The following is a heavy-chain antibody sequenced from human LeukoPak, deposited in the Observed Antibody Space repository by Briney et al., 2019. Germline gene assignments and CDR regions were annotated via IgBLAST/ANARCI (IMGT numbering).Heavy chain of an antibody. Sequence: PSETLSLTCAVYGGSFSGYYWSWIRQPPGKGLEWIGEINHSGSTNYNPSLKSRVTISVDTSKNLFSLKLSSVTAADTAVYYCATITVTLGGNWFDPWGQGTLVTVSS. CDR1: GGSFSGYY. J-gene: IGHJ5*02. D-gene: IGHD4-11*01. CDR2: INHSGST. V-gene: IGHV4-34*01. CDR3: ATITVTLGGNWFDP.